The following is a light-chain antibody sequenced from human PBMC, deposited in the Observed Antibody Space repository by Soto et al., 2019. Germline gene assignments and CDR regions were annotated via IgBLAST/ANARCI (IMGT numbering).Light chain of an antibody. V-gene: IGKV3-15*01. CDR1: QSVSSN. Sequence: EIVMTQSPATLSVSPGERATLSCRASQSVSSNLAWYQQKPGQAPRLLIYGASTRATGIPARFSGSGSGTDFTLTISRLEPEDFAVYYCQQYGRSPQAAWTFGQGTKVDIK. CDR2: GAS. CDR3: QQYGRSPQAAWT. J-gene: IGKJ1*01.